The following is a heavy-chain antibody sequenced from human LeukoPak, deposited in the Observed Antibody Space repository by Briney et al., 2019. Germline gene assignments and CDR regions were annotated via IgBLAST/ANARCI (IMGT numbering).Heavy chain of an antibody. CDR3: AREISSSWYRFFDY. V-gene: IGHV4-61*02. Sequence: SETLSLTCTVSGGSISSGSYYWSWIRQPAGKGLEWIGRIYTSGSTNYNPSLKSRVTISVDTSKNLFSLKVASVTAADTAVYFCAREISSSWYRFFDYWGQGALVTVSS. CDR2: IYTSGST. D-gene: IGHD6-13*01. J-gene: IGHJ4*02. CDR1: GGSISSGSYY.